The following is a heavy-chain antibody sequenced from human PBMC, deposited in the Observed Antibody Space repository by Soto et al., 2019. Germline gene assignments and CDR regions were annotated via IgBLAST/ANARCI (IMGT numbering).Heavy chain of an antibody. CDR1: GFTFSSYG. Sequence: GGSLRHSCAASGFTFSSYGMHCVRQAPGKGLEWVAVISYDGSNKYYADSVKGRFTISRDNSKNTLYLQMNSLRAEDTAVYYCAKDRSIFGVVLPPDAFDIWGQGTMVTVSS. CDR2: ISYDGSNK. V-gene: IGHV3-30*18. D-gene: IGHD3-3*01. J-gene: IGHJ3*02. CDR3: AKDRSIFGVVLPPDAFDI.